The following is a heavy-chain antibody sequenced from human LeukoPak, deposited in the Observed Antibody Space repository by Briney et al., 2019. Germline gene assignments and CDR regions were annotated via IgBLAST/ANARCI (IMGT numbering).Heavy chain of an antibody. J-gene: IGHJ5*02. CDR3: ARGPNIHL. CDR1: GYSFTRYD. Sequence: GAPVKVSCKASGYSFTRYDITWVRQASGQGLEWMGWMNPNTGNTDYAHKSQGRVTMTRNTSINTAYMELSSLRSDDTAVYYCARGPNIHLWGQGTLVTVSS. CDR2: MNPNTGNT. V-gene: IGHV1-8*01.